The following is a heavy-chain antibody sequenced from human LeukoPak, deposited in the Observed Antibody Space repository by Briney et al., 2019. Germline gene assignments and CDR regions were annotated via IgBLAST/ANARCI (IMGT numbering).Heavy chain of an antibody. J-gene: IGHJ3*02. CDR2: INHSGST. Sequence: SETLSLTCAVYGGSFSGYYWSWIRRPPGKGLEWIGEINHSGSTNYNPSLKSRVTISVDKAKNQISLDVRSVTAADTAVYYCAREGYYDTSASGAFDIWGQGTMVTVSS. V-gene: IGHV4-34*01. CDR3: AREGYYDTSASGAFDI. D-gene: IGHD3-22*01. CDR1: GGSFSGYY.